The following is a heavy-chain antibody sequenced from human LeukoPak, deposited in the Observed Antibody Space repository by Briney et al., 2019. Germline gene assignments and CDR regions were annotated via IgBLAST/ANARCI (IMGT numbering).Heavy chain of an antibody. D-gene: IGHD6-19*01. CDR1: GGSISTANYY. V-gene: IGHV4-39*01. CDR3: ARHSGQWLGTRYFDY. J-gene: IGHJ4*02. CDR2: IFYSGST. Sequence: PSETLSLTCTVSGGSISTANYYWGWVRQPPGKGLEWIGNIFYSGSTYYSPPLKSRLTISLDTSRNQFSLKLSSVTAADTAVYYCARHSGQWLGTRYFDYWGQGTLVTVSS.